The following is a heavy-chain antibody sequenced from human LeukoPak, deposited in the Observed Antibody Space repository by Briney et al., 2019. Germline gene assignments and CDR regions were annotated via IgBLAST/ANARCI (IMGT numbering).Heavy chain of an antibody. CDR3: ARQRDNTLSYFDY. J-gene: IGHJ4*02. V-gene: IGHV4-59*08. Sequence: SETLSLTCNVSGGSISSYYMSWIRQPPGKGLEWIGYIYYSGNTNYNPSLKSRVTISADTSKNQFSLKLSSVTAADTAMYYCARQRDNTLSYFDYWGQGTLVTVSS. D-gene: IGHD1-14*01. CDR1: GGSISSYY. CDR2: IYYSGNT.